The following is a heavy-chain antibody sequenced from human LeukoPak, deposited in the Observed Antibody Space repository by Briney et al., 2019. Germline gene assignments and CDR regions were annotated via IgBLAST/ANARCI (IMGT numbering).Heavy chain of an antibody. V-gene: IGHV3-21*06. CDR3: GTWTTVASYFDY. D-gene: IGHD4-17*01. CDR2: ISSSSTYI. J-gene: IGHJ4*02. Sequence: PGGSLRLSCAASGFTFSTYSMNWVPQAPGKGLEWVSSISSSSTYIYYADSVKGRFTISRDNAKNSLYLQMNSLRAEDTAVYYCGTWTTVASYFDYWGQGTLVTVSS. CDR1: GFTFSTYS.